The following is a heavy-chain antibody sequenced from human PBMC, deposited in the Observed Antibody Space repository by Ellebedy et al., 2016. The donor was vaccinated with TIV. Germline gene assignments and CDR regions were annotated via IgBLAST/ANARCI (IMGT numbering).Heavy chain of an antibody. J-gene: IGHJ6*02. V-gene: IGHV3-23*01. CDR1: GLAFSIYG. CDR2: VRGTGSIT. CDR3: AKCEGATCLDGMDV. D-gene: IGHD2-2*01. Sequence: GGSLRLSCAASGLAFSIYGMNWFRQAPGRGLEWVSTVRGTGSITHYADSVKGRFTTSRDNSKNTLYLQMNSLRAEDTAVYYCAKCEGATCLDGMDVWGQGTTVTVSS.